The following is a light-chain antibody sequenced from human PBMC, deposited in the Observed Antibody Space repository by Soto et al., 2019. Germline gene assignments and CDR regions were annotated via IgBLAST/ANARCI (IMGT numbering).Light chain of an antibody. CDR1: SSNIGDNS. Sequence: QSVLTQPTSMSAAPGQMVAISCSGTSSNIGDNSASWYQHFPGTAPKVLIYDNNRRPSGIPDRFSGSKSGTSATLTIIGLQTGDEADYYCATWDSALSAGVFGGGTKVTVL. CDR2: DNN. J-gene: IGLJ3*02. V-gene: IGLV1-51*01. CDR3: ATWDSALSAGV.